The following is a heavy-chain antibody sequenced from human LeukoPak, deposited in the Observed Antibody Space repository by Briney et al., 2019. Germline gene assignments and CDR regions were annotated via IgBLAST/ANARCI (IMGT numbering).Heavy chain of an antibody. V-gene: IGHV3-53*01. J-gene: IGHJ6*02. D-gene: IGHD3-10*01. CDR3: ARDGEYYYGSGSYSPSYYYGMDV. Sequence: GGSLRLSCAASGFTVSSNYMSWVRQAPGKGLEWVSVIYSGGSTYYADSVKGRFTISRDNAKNSLYLQMNSLRDEDTAVYYCARDGEYYYGSGSYSPSYYYGMDVWGQGTTVTVSS. CDR2: IYSGGST. CDR1: GFTVSSNY.